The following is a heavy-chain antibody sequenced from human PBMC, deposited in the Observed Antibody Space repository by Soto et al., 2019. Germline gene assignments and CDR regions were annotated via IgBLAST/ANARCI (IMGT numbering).Heavy chain of an antibody. V-gene: IGHV3-48*01. J-gene: IGHJ4*01. CDR2: IGSRGRAI. D-gene: IGHD1-1*01. CDR1: GFPFGQYG. CDR3: ARRAFNEGPSFDY. Sequence: EVQLVESGGGLIQPGGSLRLSCAVSGFPFGQYGMSWVRQAPGKGLEWVSYIGSRGRAIHFADSAKGRFTISRDNAENSVALQMNSLRVEDTPVYWRARRAFNEGPSFDYWGYGTVVTCSS.